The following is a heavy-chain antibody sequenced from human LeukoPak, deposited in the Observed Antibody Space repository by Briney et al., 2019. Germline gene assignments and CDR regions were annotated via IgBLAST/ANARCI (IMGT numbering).Heavy chain of an antibody. D-gene: IGHD1-1*01. CDR2: IYTSANT. CDR3: ARDRIWNDAGHDPFDI. J-gene: IGHJ3*02. Sequence: PSETPSLTRNVSGASLSSYYWSWIWPPPRKGLEWIGRIYTSANTNYSPSFKSRATISIDRSKNQFSLNLPSVTAADTAVYYCARDRIWNDAGHDPFDIWGLGTMVTVSS. V-gene: IGHV4-4*07. CDR1: GASLSSYY.